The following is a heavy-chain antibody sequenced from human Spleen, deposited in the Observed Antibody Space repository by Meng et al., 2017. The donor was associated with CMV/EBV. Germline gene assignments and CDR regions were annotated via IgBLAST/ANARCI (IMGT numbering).Heavy chain of an antibody. V-gene: IGHV3-21*01. CDR2: ISSSSTYI. CDR1: GFTFSSYA. J-gene: IGHJ4*02. CDR3: ARDLLVSSSWKFLG. D-gene: IGHD6-13*01. Sequence: GGSLRLSCRTSGFTFSSYAMTWVRQAPGKGLEWVSSISSSSTYIYYADSVKGRFTISRGSANNSLYLQMTSLRVEDTAVYYCARDLLVSSSWKFLGWGQGTLVTVSS.